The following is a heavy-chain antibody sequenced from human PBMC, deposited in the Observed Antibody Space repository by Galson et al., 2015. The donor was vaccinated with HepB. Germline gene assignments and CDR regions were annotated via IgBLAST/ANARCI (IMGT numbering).Heavy chain of an antibody. J-gene: IGHJ3*01. CDR2: IDHSGIT. D-gene: IGHD3-3*01. CDR3: ARVRAIFGVGTNCQDAFDV. Sequence: LSLTCSVSGGSISSGDYYWSWIRQPPGKGLEWIGYIDHSGITHYNPSLKSRLTLSVDTSKNQFSLKLSSVTAADTAVYYCARVRAIFGVGTNCQDAFDVWGQGVTVTVSS. V-gene: IGHV4-30-4*01. CDR1: GGSISSGDYY.